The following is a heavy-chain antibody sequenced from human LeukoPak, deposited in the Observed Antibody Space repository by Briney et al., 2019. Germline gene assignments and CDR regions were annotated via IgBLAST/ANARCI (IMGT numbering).Heavy chain of an antibody. CDR1: GYTFTSYA. V-gene: IGHV1-2*02. D-gene: IGHD5-24*01. CDR3: ARDRYGDGFAHFDY. J-gene: IGHJ4*02. Sequence: ASVKVSCKASGYTFTSYAVHWVRQAPGQGLEWMGWITPSGGTNYPQKFQGRVAITRDTSITTAYMDLSRLTSEDTAVYYCARDRYGDGFAHFDYWGQGALVTVSS. CDR2: ITPSGGT.